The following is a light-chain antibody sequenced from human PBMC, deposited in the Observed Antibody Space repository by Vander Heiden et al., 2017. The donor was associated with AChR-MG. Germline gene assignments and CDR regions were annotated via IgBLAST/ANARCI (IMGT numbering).Light chain of an antibody. V-gene: IGKV3-11*01. J-gene: IGKJ3*01. CDR1: QSVSSY. CDR2: DAS. CDR3: QQRSNWPPGVSPT. Sequence: EIVLTQSPATLSLSPGERATLSCRASQSVSSYLAWYQQKPGQAPRLLIYDASNRATGIPARFSGSGSGTDFTLTISSLEPEDFAVYYCQQRSNWPPGVSPTFGPGTKVDIK.